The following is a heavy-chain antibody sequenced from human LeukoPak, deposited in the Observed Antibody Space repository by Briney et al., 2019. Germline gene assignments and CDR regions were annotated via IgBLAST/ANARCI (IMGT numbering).Heavy chain of an antibody. V-gene: IGHV4-39*01. CDR1: GGSISSSSYY. D-gene: IGHD4-17*01. J-gene: IGHJ4*02. CDR2: IYYSGST. CDR3: AGQLDYGDY. Sequence: SETLSLTCTVSGGSISSSSYYWGWIRQPPGKGLEWIGSIYYSGSTYYNPSLKSRVTISVDTSKNQFSLKLSSVTAADTAVYYCAGQLDYGDYWGQGNLVTVSS.